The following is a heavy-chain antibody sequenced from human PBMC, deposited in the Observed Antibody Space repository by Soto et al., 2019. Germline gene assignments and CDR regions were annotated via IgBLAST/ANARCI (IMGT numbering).Heavy chain of an antibody. CDR2: IYYSGNT. V-gene: IGHV4-31*03. D-gene: IGHD2-2*02. CDR1: GGSITTGGSY. CDR3: ARARFQVLYGKPYFDS. Sequence: SETLSLTCTVSGGSITTGGSYWSWIRQHPGKGLEWIGNIYYSGNTYYNPSLKSRLTISVDTSKNHFSLMVDSVTAADTAVYYCARARFQVLYGKPYFDSWGQGTLVTVS. J-gene: IGHJ4*02.